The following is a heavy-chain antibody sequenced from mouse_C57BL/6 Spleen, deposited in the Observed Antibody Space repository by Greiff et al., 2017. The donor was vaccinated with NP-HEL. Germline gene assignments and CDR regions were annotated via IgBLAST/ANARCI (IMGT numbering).Heavy chain of an antibody. CDR1: GYTFTTYW. V-gene: IGHV1-64*01. Sequence: QVHVKQPGAELVKPGASVKLSCKTSGYTFTTYWMHWVKQRPGQGLEWIGMIHPNSGSTNYNEKFKSKATLTVDKSSSTAYMQLSSLTSEDSAVYYCARHYYGDMDYWGQGTSVTVSS. CDR3: ARHYYGDMDY. D-gene: IGHD1-1*01. J-gene: IGHJ4*01. CDR2: IHPNSGST.